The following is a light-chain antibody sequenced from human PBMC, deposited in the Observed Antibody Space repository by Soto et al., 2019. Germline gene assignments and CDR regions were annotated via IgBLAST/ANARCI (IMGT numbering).Light chain of an antibody. CDR3: SSYSSNTTVL. CDR1: STDVGGYNY. J-gene: IGLJ2*01. CDR2: EVS. V-gene: IGLV2-14*01. Sequence: QSALTQPASVSGSPGQSMTISCTGTSTDVGGYNYVSWYQQHPGKAPKLMIYEVSNRPSGVPDRFSGSKSGNTASLTISGLQAEHEADYYCSSYSSNTTVLFGGGTKLTVL.